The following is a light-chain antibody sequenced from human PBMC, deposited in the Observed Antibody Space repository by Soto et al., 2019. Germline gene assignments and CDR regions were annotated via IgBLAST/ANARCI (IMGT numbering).Light chain of an antibody. Sequence: EVVMTQSPATLSVSLGERATLSCRASQSVSSNLAWYQQKPGQAPRLLIHGASTRATGVPARFSGSGSGTEFTLTISSLQSEDFAVYHCQQYSSSPRTFGQGTRLEIK. CDR3: QQYSSSPRT. CDR1: QSVSSN. V-gene: IGKV3-15*01. J-gene: IGKJ5*01. CDR2: GAS.